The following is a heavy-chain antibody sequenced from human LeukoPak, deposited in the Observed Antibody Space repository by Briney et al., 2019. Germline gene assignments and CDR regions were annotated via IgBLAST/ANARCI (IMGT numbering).Heavy chain of an antibody. CDR3: AREGPGAFDI. CDR1: GGSISSGSYY. J-gene: IGHJ3*02. CDR2: IYTSGST. V-gene: IGHV4-61*02. Sequence: SETLSLTCTVSGGSISSGSYYWSWIRQPAGKGLEWIGRIYTSGSTNYNPSLKSRVTISVDTSKNQFSLKPSSVTAADTAVYYCAREGPGAFDIWGQGTMVTVSS.